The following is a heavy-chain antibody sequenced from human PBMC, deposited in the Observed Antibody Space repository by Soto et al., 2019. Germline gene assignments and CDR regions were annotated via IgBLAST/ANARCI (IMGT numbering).Heavy chain of an antibody. D-gene: IGHD3-3*01. CDR2: ISVNNGYT. V-gene: IGHV1-18*01. Sequence: QLQLVQSGAEVRKPGASVQVSCKASGYTFGSHGITWVRQAPGQGLEWMGWISVNNGYTDYAEKLQGRVTMTADKSTSTAFMELRTLKSDDTALYYCASGITIFGVVYGMDVWGQGTAVTVSS. J-gene: IGHJ6*02. CDR3: ASGITIFGVVYGMDV. CDR1: GYTFGSHG.